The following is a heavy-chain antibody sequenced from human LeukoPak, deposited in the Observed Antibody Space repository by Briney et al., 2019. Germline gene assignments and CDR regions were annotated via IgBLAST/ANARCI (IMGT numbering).Heavy chain of an antibody. CDR1: GFTFRSYG. CDR3: ARGISQPPVAFDI. V-gene: IGHV3-74*01. CDR2: IDTAGSGT. D-gene: IGHD6-13*01. Sequence: GGSLRLSCAASGFTFRSYGMHWVRQAPGKGLVWVSRIDTAGSGTTYADSVKGRFTISRDNAKNTVYLQINSLRAEDTAVYYCARGISQPPVAFDIWGQGTMVTVSS. J-gene: IGHJ3*02.